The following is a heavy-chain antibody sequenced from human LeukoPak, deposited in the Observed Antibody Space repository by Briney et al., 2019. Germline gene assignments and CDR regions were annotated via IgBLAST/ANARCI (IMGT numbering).Heavy chain of an antibody. D-gene: IGHD6-19*01. V-gene: IGHV3-23*01. J-gene: IGHJ3*02. Sequence: GGSLRLSCAASGFTFSSYAMSWVRQAPGKGLEWVSAISGSGGSTYYADSVKGRFTISRDNSKNTLYLQMNSLRAEDTAVYYCAKDPRIAVAVDDAFDIWGQGTMVTVSS. CDR3: AKDPRIAVAVDDAFDI. CDR2: ISGSGGST. CDR1: GFTFSSYA.